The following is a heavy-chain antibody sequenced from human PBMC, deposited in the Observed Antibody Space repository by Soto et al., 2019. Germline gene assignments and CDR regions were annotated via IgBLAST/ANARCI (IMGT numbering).Heavy chain of an antibody. CDR3: ATGGSGRDYYYAMDV. V-gene: IGHV3-7*01. CDR2: INQDGGEK. D-gene: IGHD2-15*01. Sequence: EVQLVESGGGLVQPGGSLRLSCAASGFTFSGYWMSWVRQAPGKGLEWVANINQDGGEKYYVDSVKGRFTISRDNAKNSLYLQMNSLRAEDTAVFYCATGGSGRDYYYAMDVLGQGTTVTVSS. J-gene: IGHJ6*02. CDR1: GFTFSGYW.